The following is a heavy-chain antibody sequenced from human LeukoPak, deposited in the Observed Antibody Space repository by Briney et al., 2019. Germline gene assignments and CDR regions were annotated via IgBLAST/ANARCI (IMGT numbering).Heavy chain of an antibody. CDR1: GYTFTSYG. CDR2: ISAYNGNT. V-gene: IGHV1-18*01. CDR3: ARDYYYGSGIVDYGMDV. J-gene: IGHJ6*02. Sequence: ASVKVSCKASGYTFTSYGISWVRQAPGQGLEWMGWISAYNGNTNYAQKLQGRVTMTTDTSTSTAYMELRSLRSDDTAVYYCARDYYYGSGIVDYGMDVWGQGTTVTVSS. D-gene: IGHD3-10*01.